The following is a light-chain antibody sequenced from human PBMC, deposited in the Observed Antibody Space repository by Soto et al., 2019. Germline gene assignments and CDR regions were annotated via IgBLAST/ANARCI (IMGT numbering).Light chain of an antibody. V-gene: IGKV3-15*01. Sequence: EVVMTQSPATLSMSPGERATLSCRASQSVSSKLAWYQQKPGQAPRLLIYGASTRATGVPARFSGGGSGTDFTLNISSLQSEDFAVYYCQQYNYWPPWTFGQGTKVEIK. CDR2: GAS. CDR1: QSVSSK. J-gene: IGKJ1*01. CDR3: QQYNYWPPWT.